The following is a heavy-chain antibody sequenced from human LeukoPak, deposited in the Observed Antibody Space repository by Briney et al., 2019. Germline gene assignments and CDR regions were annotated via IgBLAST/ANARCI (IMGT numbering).Heavy chain of an antibody. CDR3: ARDFNLPGYYYCMDV. Sequence: ASVKVSCKASGYIFTGYYMHWVRQAPGQGLEWMGWINPNSGDTIYAQKFQGRVTMTRDTSISTAYMELSRLRSDDTAIYYCARDFNLPGYYYCMDVWGQGTTVTVSS. D-gene: IGHD1-14*01. J-gene: IGHJ6*02. V-gene: IGHV1-2*02. CDR1: GYIFTGYY. CDR2: INPNSGDT.